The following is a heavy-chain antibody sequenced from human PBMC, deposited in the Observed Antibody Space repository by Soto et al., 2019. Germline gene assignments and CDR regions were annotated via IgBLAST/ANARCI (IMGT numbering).Heavy chain of an antibody. D-gene: IGHD3-3*01. CDR1: GGSITSYY. CDR3: SREMRVFGGMDV. J-gene: IGHJ6*02. V-gene: IGHV4-4*07. CDR2: TYITGYS. Sequence: SETLSLTCTVSGGSITSYYWSSMRQPAGERLESVSRTYITGYSNYSPSLKSRVIMSLDTSKKQFSLKLSSPTAADTAVYYWSREMRVFGGMDVWGRGTTVTVSS.